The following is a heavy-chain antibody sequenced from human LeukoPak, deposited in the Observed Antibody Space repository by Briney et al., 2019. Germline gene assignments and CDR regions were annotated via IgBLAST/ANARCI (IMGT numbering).Heavy chain of an antibody. J-gene: IGHJ6*02. CDR2: ISYDGSNK. V-gene: IGHV3-30-3*01. D-gene: IGHD6-19*01. CDR3: ARESSGWYTYYYYYGMDV. Sequence: PGGSLRLSCAASGFTFSSYAMHWVRQAPGKGLEWVAVISYDGSNKYYADSVKGRFTISRDNSKNTLYLQMNSLRAEDTAVYYCARESSGWYTYYYYYGMDVLGQGTTATVSS. CDR1: GFTFSSYA.